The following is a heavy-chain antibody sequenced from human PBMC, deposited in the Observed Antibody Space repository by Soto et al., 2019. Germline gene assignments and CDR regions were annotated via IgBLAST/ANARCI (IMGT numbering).Heavy chain of an antibody. CDR3: ARDQFDDILTGYYEYYFDY. D-gene: IGHD3-9*01. J-gene: IGHJ4*02. CDR2: IKQDGSEK. V-gene: IGHV3-7*01. CDR1: GFTFSSYW. Sequence: GGSLRLSCAASGFTFSSYWMSWVRQAPGKGLEWVANIKQDGSEKYYVDSVKGRFTISRDNAKNSLYLQMNSLRAEDTAVYYCARDQFDDILTGYYEYYFDYWGQGTLVTVSS.